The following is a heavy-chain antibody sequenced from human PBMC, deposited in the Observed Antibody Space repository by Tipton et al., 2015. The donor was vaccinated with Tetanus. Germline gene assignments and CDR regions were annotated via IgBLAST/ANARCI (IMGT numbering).Heavy chain of an antibody. CDR1: GFTFSSYW. J-gene: IGHJ6*02. D-gene: IGHD5-12*01. Sequence: GSLRLSCAASGFTFSSYWMSWVRQAPGKGLEWVANIKQDGSEKYYVDSVKGRFTISRDNAKNSLYLQMNSLRAEDTAVYYCARERGYSGYGIYYYYGMDVWGQGTTVTVSS. V-gene: IGHV3-7*01. CDR3: ARERGYSGYGIYYYYGMDV. CDR2: IKQDGSEK.